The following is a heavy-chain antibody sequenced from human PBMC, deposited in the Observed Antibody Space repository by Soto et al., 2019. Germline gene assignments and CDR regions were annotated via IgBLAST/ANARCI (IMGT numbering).Heavy chain of an antibody. D-gene: IGHD6-19*01. V-gene: IGHV1-3*01. Sequence: GASVKVSCKASGYTFTSYAMHWVRQAPGQRLEWMGWINAGNGNTKYSQKFQGRVTITRDTSASTAYMELSSLRSEDTAVYYCARDRYSSGWYGVGANDAFDIWGQGTMVTVSS. CDR2: INAGNGNT. J-gene: IGHJ3*02. CDR1: GYTFTSYA. CDR3: ARDRYSSGWYGVGANDAFDI.